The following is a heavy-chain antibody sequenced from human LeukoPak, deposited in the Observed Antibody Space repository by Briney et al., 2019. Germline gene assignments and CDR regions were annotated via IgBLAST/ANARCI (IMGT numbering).Heavy chain of an antibody. CDR2: IVVGSGNT. V-gene: IGHV1-58*02. J-gene: IGHJ4*02. D-gene: IGHD6-19*01. Sequence: SVKVSCKASGSSFTNSAIQWVRQARGQRLEWVGWIVVGSGNTNYAQKFQERVTITRDMSTSTAYMELSSLTFDDTAVYYCAAAPEYSSAWYAARFDYWGQGTVVTVSS. CDR3: AAAPEYSSAWYAARFDY. CDR1: GSSFTNSA.